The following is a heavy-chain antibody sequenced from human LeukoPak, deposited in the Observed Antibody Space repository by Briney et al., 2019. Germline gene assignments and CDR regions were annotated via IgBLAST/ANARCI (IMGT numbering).Heavy chain of an antibody. J-gene: IGHJ6*02. CDR3: ARENNFGSGMDV. CDR2: IYSGGNT. Sequence: GGSLRLSCAASGFTVSSNSMNWVRQAPGKGLQWVSVIYSGGNTYYADSVKGRFTISRDNSKNTLYLQMNSLRAEDTAVYYCARENNFGSGMDVWGQGTTATVSS. V-gene: IGHV3-53*01. D-gene: IGHD3-10*01. CDR1: GFTVSSNS.